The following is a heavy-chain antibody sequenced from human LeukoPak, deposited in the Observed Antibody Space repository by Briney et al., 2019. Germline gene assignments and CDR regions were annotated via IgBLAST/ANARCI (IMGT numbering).Heavy chain of an antibody. CDR2: ISGSGGST. J-gene: IGHJ1*01. V-gene: IGHV3-23*01. CDR3: AKLRPDGYNYGYFQH. CDR1: GFTFSSYA. D-gene: IGHD5-24*01. Sequence: PGGSLRPSCAASGFTFSSYAMSWVRQAPGKGLEWVSAISGSGGSTYYADSVKGRFTISRDNSKNTLYLQMNSLRAEDTAVYYCAKLRPDGYNYGYFQHWGQGTLVTVSS.